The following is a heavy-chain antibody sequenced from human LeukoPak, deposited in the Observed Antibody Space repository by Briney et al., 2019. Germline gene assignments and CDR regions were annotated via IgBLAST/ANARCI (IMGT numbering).Heavy chain of an antibody. D-gene: IGHD3-9*01. V-gene: IGHV3-30*18. CDR2: ISYDGSNK. Sequence: PGGSLRLSCAASGATFSSYGMHGVRQAPGKGLEWVAVISYDGSNKYYADSVKGRFTISRDNSKNTLYLQMNILRAEDTAVYYCAKVLVRYFDWFGYMDYWGQGTLVTVSS. J-gene: IGHJ4*02. CDR3: AKVLVRYFDWFGYMDY. CDR1: GATFSSYG.